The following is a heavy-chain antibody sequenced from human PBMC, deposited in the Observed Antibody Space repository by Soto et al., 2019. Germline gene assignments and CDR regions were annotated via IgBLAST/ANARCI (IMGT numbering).Heavy chain of an antibody. D-gene: IGHD2-15*01. Sequence: SETLSLTCTVSGGSISSYYWGWIRQPPGKGLEWIGYIYYSGSTNYNPSLKSRVTISVDTSKNQFSLKLSSVTAADTAVYYCARVEGYCSGGSCYSERYYYYYMDVWGKGTTVTVSS. CDR1: GGSISSYY. CDR3: ARVEGYCSGGSCYSERYYYYYMDV. V-gene: IGHV4-59*01. J-gene: IGHJ6*03. CDR2: IYYSGST.